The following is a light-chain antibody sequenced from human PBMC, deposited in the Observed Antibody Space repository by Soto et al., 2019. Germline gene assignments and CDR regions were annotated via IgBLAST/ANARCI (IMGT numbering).Light chain of an antibody. Sequence: DIQMTQSPSSLSASVGDRVTMACRAGQSISSYLNWYQQKPGKAPKLLIYAASSLQSGVPSRFSGSGSGTDFTLTISSLQPEDFATYYCQQSYSTPLTFGGGTKVDIK. CDR1: QSISSY. V-gene: IGKV1-39*01. J-gene: IGKJ4*01. CDR3: QQSYSTPLT. CDR2: AAS.